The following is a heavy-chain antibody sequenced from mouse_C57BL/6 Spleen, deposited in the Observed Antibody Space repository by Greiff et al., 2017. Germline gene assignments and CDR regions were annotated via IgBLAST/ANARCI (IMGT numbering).Heavy chain of an antibody. CDR2: ISDGGSYT. CDR1: GFTFSSYA. D-gene: IGHD3-2*02. V-gene: IGHV5-4*01. CDR3: AREPEDSSGPFDY. Sequence: EVKLVESGGGLVKPGGSLKLSCAASGFTFSSYAMSWVRQTPEKRLEWVATISDGGSYTYYPDNGKGRFTITRDNAQNNLYLQMSHLQSEDTSMYYCAREPEDSSGPFDYWGHGATLTVSS. J-gene: IGHJ2*01.